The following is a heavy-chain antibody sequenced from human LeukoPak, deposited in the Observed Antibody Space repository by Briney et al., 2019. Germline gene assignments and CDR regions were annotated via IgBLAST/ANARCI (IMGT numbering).Heavy chain of an antibody. V-gene: IGHV4-59*01. D-gene: IGHD3-9*01. CDR1: GGSINNYY. CDR3: ATHGNKTYYDILTGYGPGFFDH. CDR2: IYYSGST. J-gene: IGHJ4*02. Sequence: ETLSLTCIVSGGSINNYYWSWIRQPPGKRLEWIGYIYYSGSTDYNPSLESRLTISLDTSKNHCSLKLSSVTAADTAVYYCATHGNKTYYDILTGYGPGFFDHWGQGTLVTVSS.